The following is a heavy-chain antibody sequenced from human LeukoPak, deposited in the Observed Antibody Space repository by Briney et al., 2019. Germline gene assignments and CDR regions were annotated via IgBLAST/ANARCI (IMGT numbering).Heavy chain of an antibody. D-gene: IGHD2-21*01. V-gene: IGHV4-39*01. Sequence: SETLSLTCTVSGGSISSSSYYWGWVRQPPGKGLEWFGSIYYSGSTYYNPSLKSRVTISVDTSKNQFSLKLSSVTAADTAVYYCARQSLTVFCGGDCYPIDYWGQGTLVTVSS. CDR3: ARQSLTVFCGGDCYPIDY. CDR1: GGSISSSSYY. CDR2: IYYSGST. J-gene: IGHJ4*02.